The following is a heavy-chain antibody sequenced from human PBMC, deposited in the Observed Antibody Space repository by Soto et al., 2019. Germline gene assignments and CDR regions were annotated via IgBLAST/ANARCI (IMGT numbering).Heavy chain of an antibody. V-gene: IGHV4-59*08. CDR1: GGSISSYY. Sequence: SETLSLTCTVSGGSISSYYWSWIRQPPGKELQYIGYIYYSESTNYNPSLKSRVTISDDTSTNQFSLTLSSVTAADTAVYYCARHDGPNNWFDPWGQGTLVTVSS. CDR2: IYYSEST. CDR3: ARHDGPNNWFDP. J-gene: IGHJ5*02.